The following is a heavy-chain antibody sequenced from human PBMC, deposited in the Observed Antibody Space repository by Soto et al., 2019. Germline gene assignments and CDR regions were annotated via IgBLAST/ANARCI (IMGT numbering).Heavy chain of an antibody. V-gene: IGHV4-4*02. J-gene: IGHJ4*02. D-gene: IGHD3-10*01. CDR3: ARAPVESGRYYFYYFEY. Sequence: SETLSLTCAVSVVSISSSNWWSWVRQPPGKGLEWIGEIYHSGSTNYNPSLKSRVTISVDKSKNQFSLKLSSVTAADTAVYYCARAPVESGRYYFYYFEYWGQGTLVTVSS. CDR2: IYHSGST. CDR1: VVSISSSNW.